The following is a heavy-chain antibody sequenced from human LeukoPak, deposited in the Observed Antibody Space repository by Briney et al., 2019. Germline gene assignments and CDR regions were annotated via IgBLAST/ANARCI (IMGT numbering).Heavy chain of an antibody. D-gene: IGHD6-13*01. Sequence: SETLSLTCTVSGGSSSSSSYYWGWIRQPPGKGLEWIGSIYYSGSTYYNPSLKSRVTISVDTSKNQFSLKLSSVTAADTAVYYCARHEMSAAAGLYFDYWGQGTLVTVSS. V-gene: IGHV4-39*01. J-gene: IGHJ4*02. CDR2: IYYSGST. CDR3: ARHEMSAAAGLYFDY. CDR1: GGSSSSSSYY.